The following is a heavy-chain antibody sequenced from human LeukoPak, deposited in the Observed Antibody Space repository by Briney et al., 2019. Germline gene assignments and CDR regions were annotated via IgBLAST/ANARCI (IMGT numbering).Heavy chain of an antibody. Sequence: GGSLRLSCAASGFTVSNNYMNWVRQAPGKKLEWVSDIYSDGTTFYADSVKGRFTISRDNSKNTLYLQMNSLRAGDTAVYYCARGPTAAGTDYWGQGTLVTVSS. V-gene: IGHV3-53*01. J-gene: IGHJ4*02. D-gene: IGHD6-13*01. CDR3: ARGPTAAGTDY. CDR1: GFTVSNNY. CDR2: IYSDGTT.